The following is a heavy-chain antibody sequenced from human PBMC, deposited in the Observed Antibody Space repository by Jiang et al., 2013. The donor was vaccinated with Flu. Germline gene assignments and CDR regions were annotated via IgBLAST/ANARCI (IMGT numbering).Heavy chain of an antibody. Sequence: AASGFTFSSYAMHWVRQAPGKGLEWVAVISYDGSNKYYADSVKGRFTISRDNSKNTLYLQMNSLRAEDTAVYYCARGPAYYYDSSGYFFRLSGAYFDYWGQGTLVTVSS. J-gene: IGHJ4*02. D-gene: IGHD3-22*01. CDR1: GFTFSSYA. V-gene: IGHV3-30*04. CDR2: ISYDGSNK. CDR3: ARGPAYYYDSSGYFFRLSGAYFDY.